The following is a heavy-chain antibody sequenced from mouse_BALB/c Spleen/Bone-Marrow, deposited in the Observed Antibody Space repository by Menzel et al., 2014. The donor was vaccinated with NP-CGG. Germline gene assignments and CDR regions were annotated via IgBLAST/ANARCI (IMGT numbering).Heavy chain of an antibody. CDR1: GFTFNIYA. V-gene: IGHV10-1*01. J-gene: IGHJ4*01. Sequence: EVKLMESGGGLVQPKGSLKLSCAASGFTFNIYAMNWVRQAPRKGLEWVARISSKSTNYTTCYADSVKDRFTISSDDSQSMLYLQMNSLKTEDTAIYYCVRQGYDYPMDYWGQGTSVTVSS. CDR3: VRQGYDYPMDY. CDR2: ISSKSTNYTT. D-gene: IGHD2-2*01.